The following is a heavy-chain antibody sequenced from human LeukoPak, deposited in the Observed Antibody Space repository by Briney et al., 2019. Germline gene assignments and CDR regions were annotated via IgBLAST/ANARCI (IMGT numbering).Heavy chain of an antibody. CDR2: INPNSGGT. V-gene: IGHV1-2*02. CDR1: GYTFTVFY. CDR3: ARSKVYPNDY. D-gene: IGHD1-14*01. Sequence: ASVKVSCKASGYTFTVFYMHWVRQAPGQGLEWMGWINPNSGGTNYAQKFQGRVTMTRDTSISTVYMELSRLRSDDTAVYYRARSKVYPNDYWGQGTLVTVSS. J-gene: IGHJ4*02.